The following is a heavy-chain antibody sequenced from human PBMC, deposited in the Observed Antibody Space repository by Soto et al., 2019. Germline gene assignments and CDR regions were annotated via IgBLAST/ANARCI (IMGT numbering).Heavy chain of an antibody. CDR1: GFTFGDYA. V-gene: IGHV3-49*03. Sequence: GGSLRLSCTASGFTFGDYAMSWFRQAPGKGLEWVGFIRSKAYGGTTEYAASVKGRITISRDDSKSIAYLQMNSLKTEDTAVYYCTRALITGTTGEAFDIWGQGTMVTVSS. CDR2: IRSKAYGGTT. CDR3: TRALITGTTGEAFDI. J-gene: IGHJ3*02. D-gene: IGHD1-20*01.